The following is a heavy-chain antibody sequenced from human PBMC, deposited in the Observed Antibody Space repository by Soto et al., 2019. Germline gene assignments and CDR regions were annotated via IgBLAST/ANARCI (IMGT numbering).Heavy chain of an antibody. Sequence: GGSLRLSCAASGFTVSSNYMSWVRQAPGKGLEWVSVIYSGGSTYYADSVKGRFTISRDNSKNTLYLQMNSLRAEDTAVYYCACTKRGYCSSTSCYGVLDYWGQGTLVTVSS. D-gene: IGHD2-2*01. CDR3: ACTKRGYCSSTSCYGVLDY. J-gene: IGHJ4*02. CDR1: GFTVSSNY. V-gene: IGHV3-53*01. CDR2: IYSGGST.